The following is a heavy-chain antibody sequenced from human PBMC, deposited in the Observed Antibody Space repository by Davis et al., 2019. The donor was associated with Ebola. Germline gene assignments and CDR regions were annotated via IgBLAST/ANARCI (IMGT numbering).Heavy chain of an antibody. V-gene: IGHV4-39*01. D-gene: IGHD3-3*01. CDR3: ARAHRITIFGVVTGP. CDR1: GGSISSRNYY. CDR2: IYYSGST. J-gene: IGHJ5*02. Sequence: SETLSLTCTVSGGSISSRNYYWGWVRQPPGEGLEWIGSIYYSGSTYYNPSLKSRVTISVDTSKNQFSLKLSSVTAADTAVYYCARAHRITIFGVVTGPWGQGTLVTVSS.